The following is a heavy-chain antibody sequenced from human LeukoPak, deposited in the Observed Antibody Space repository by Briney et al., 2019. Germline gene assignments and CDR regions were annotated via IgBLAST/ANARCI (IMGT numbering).Heavy chain of an antibody. CDR1: GFTFSNAW. CDR2: IKSKTDGGTT. V-gene: IGHV3-15*01. Sequence: PGGSLRLSCAASGFTFSNAWMSWVRQAPGKGLEWVGRIKSKTDGGTTDYAAPVKGRFTISRDDSKNTLYLQTNSLKTEDTAVYYCTTDHGDLLSSVSIVVDYWGQGTLVTVSS. D-gene: IGHD6-13*01. J-gene: IGHJ4*02. CDR3: TTDHGDLLSSVSIVVDY.